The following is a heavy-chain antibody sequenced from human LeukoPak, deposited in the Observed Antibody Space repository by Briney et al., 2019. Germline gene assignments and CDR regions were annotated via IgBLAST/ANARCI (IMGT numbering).Heavy chain of an antibody. J-gene: IGHJ4*02. CDR3: ARVGYYRSGNY. V-gene: IGHV3-11*06. CDR1: GFTFNDYY. D-gene: IGHD3-10*01. CDR2: ISTSGSET. Sequence: KPGGSLRLSCAASGFTFNDYYMSWIRQTPRKGLEWVSYISTSGSETNYADSVKGRFTISRDNAKNSLYLQMNSLRAEDTAVYYCARVGYYRSGNYWGQGTLVTVSS.